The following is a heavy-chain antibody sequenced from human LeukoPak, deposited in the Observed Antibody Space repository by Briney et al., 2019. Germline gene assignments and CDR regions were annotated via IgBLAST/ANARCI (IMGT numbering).Heavy chain of an antibody. CDR1: GFTLNSYA. D-gene: IGHD2-15*01. J-gene: IGHJ6*02. V-gene: IGHV3-23*01. CDR3: AKGQDCSGGSCYSKGYYYYGMDV. CDR2: ISGTGGSV. Sequence: GGSLRLSCAASGFTLNSYAMNWVRQAPGKGLEWVSSISGTGGSVYYAVSVKGRFTISRDHSKNILYLQMNSLRADDTAVYYCAKGQDCSGGSCYSKGYYYYGMDVWGQGTTVTVSS.